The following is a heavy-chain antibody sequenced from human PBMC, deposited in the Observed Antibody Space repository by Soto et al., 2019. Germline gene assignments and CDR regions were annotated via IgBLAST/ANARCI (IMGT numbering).Heavy chain of an antibody. D-gene: IGHD2-21*01. CDR2: IYYSGST. CDR1: GGSISSYY. Sequence: PSETLSLTCTVSGGSISSYYWSWIRQPPGKGLEWIGYIYYSGSTNYNPSLRSRVTISVDTSKNQFPLKLSSVTAADTAVYYCARFGVVGFDPWGQGTLVTVSS. CDR3: ARFGVVGFDP. V-gene: IGHV4-59*08. J-gene: IGHJ5*02.